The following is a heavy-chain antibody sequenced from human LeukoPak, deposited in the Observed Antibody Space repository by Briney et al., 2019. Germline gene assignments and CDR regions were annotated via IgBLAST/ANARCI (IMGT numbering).Heavy chain of an antibody. J-gene: IGHJ3*02. V-gene: IGHV3-30-3*01. Sequence: GGSLRLSCAASGFTFSSYAMHWVRQAPGKGLEWVAVISYDGSNKHYADSVKGRFTISRDNSKNTLYLQMNSLRAEDTAVYYCARYAYDSSGYYLGHAFDIWGQGTMVTVSS. CDR2: ISYDGSNK. CDR3: ARYAYDSSGYYLGHAFDI. D-gene: IGHD3-22*01. CDR1: GFTFSSYA.